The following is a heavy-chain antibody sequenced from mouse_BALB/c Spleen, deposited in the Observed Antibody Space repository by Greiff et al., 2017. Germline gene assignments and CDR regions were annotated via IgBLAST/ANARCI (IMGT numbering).Heavy chain of an antibody. Sequence: EVMLVESGGGLVKPGGSLKLSCAASGFTFSSYAMSWVRQSPEKRLEWVAEISSGGSYTYYPDTVTGRFTISRDNAKNTLYMEMSSLRSEDTAMYYCANLYYDYDIAYWGQGTLVTVSA. CDR3: ANLYYDYDIAY. V-gene: IGHV5-9-4*01. J-gene: IGHJ3*01. CDR1: GFTFSSYA. CDR2: ISSGGSYT. D-gene: IGHD2-4*01.